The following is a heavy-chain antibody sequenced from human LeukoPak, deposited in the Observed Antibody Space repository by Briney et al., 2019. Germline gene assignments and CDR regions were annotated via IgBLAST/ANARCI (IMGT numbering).Heavy chain of an antibody. J-gene: IGHJ6*03. V-gene: IGHV1-8*01. CDR3: ARDSSRQYYYYYMDV. CDR2: MNPNSGNT. D-gene: IGHD6-13*01. Sequence: GASVKVSCKASGYTFTSYDINWVRQATGQGLEWRGWMNPNSGNTGYAQKFQGRVTMTRNTSISTAYMELSSLRSEDTAVYYCARDSSRQYYYYYMDVWGKGTTVTVSS. CDR1: GYTFTSYD.